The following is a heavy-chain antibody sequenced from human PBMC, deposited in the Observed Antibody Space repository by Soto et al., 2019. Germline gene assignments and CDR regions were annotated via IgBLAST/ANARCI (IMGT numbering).Heavy chain of an antibody. V-gene: IGHV1-69*13. CDR1: GGTFRSYS. D-gene: IGHD3-22*01. Sequence: GASVKVSCKASGGTFRSYSISWVLQAPGQGLEWMGGIIPIFGTANYAQKFQGRVTITADESTSTAYMELSSLRSEDTAVYYCARDESSGYYTHYYYYGMDVWGQGTTVTVSS. J-gene: IGHJ6*02. CDR3: ARDESSGYYTHYYYYGMDV. CDR2: IIPIFGTA.